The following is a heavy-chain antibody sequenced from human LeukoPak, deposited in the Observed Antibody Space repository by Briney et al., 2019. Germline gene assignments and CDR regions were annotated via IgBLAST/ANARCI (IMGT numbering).Heavy chain of an antibody. CDR1: GYSFTSYW. CDR3: ARHLHSYSRSWYTLDY. V-gene: IGHV5-51*01. Sequence: GESLKISCKGSGYSFTSYWIGWVRQMPGKGLEWMGIIYPGDSDTRYSPSFQGQVTISADKSISTAYLQWSSLKASDTAMYYCARHLHSYSRSWYTLDYWGQGTLVTVSS. CDR2: IYPGDSDT. J-gene: IGHJ4*02. D-gene: IGHD6-13*01.